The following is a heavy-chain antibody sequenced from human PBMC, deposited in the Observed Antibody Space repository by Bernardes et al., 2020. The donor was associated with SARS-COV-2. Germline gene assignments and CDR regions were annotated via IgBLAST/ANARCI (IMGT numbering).Heavy chain of an antibody. D-gene: IGHD3-3*01. CDR3: THSPTRRFTEEKPFDM. V-gene: IGHV2-5*01. CDR2: IFWNDDK. Sequence: SGPTLVKPTQTVTLTCSFSGFSLDTSGVGVGWARQPPGKALEWLALIFWNDDKRYKSSLKRRLKIAKDTSKNQVILTMTDMDPVDTGRYFCTHSPTRRFTEEKPFDMWGQGTLVTVSS. J-gene: IGHJ4*03. CDR1: GFSLDTSGVG.